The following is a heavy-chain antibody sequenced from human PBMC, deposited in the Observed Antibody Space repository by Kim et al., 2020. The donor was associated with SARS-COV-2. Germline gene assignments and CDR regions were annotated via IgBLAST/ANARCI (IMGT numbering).Heavy chain of an antibody. V-gene: IGHV3-48*02. Sequence: GGSLRLSCAASGFTFSSYSMNWVRQAPGKGLEWVSYISSSSSTIYYADSVKGRFTISRDNAKNSLYLQMNSLRDEDTAVYYCARGYCSGGSCYKGGYFDYWGQGTLVTVSS. D-gene: IGHD2-15*01. CDR1: GFTFSSYS. CDR2: ISSSSSTI. CDR3: ARGYCSGGSCYKGGYFDY. J-gene: IGHJ4*02.